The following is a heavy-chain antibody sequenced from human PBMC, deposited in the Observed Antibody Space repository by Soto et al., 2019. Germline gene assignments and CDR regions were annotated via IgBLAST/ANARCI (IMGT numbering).Heavy chain of an antibody. CDR2: ISASDGET. D-gene: IGHD1-1*01. CDR3: GGDPMWQQLEFDF. J-gene: IGHJ4*02. CDR1: GYPFTSYG. V-gene: IGHV1-18*01. Sequence: QVQLVQSGAEVTKPGASVKVSCKASGYPFTSYGVRWVRQAPGQGLEWIGWISASDGETHSAQQLQGRVTITTDTSTSTGYLDLRSLTSAATAVYYCGGDPMWQQLEFDFWGQGTLVTVSS.